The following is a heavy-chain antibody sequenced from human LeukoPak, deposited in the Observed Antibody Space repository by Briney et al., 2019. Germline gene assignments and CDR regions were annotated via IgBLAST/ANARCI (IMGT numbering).Heavy chain of an antibody. J-gene: IGHJ4*02. D-gene: IGHD1-26*01. CDR3: ARDRGSSNFDY. Sequence: GGSLRLSCAGSGFTFSTYDMNWVRQAPGKGLEWVSSISSSSSYIYYADSVKGRFTISRDNAKNSLYLQMNSLRAEDTAVYYCARDRGSSNFDYWGQGTLVTVSS. CDR1: GFTFSTYD. V-gene: IGHV3-21*01. CDR2: ISSSSSYI.